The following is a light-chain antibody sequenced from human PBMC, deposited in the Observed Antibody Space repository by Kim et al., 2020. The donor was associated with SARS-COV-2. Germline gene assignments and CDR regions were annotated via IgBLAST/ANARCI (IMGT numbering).Light chain of an antibody. J-gene: IGLJ3*02. Sequence: APGKTARITCGGNNIGSKSVHWYQQKPGQAPVLVIYYDSDRPSGIPERFSGSNSGNTATLTISRVEAGDEADYYSQVWDSSSDFWVFGGGTQLTVL. V-gene: IGLV3-21*04. CDR2: YDS. CDR3: QVWDSSSDFWV. CDR1: NIGSKS.